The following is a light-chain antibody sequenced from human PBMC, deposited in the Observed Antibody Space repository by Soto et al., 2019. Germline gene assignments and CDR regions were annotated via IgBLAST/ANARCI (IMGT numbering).Light chain of an antibody. CDR2: DAS. CDR3: QQYTTYLT. J-gene: IGKJ1*01. Sequence: DIPMTQSPSTLSASVGDRVTITCRASQSISSWLAWYQQKPGKAPKLLIFDASTLESGVTSRFSGSGSGTEFTLTISSLQPDDFATYYCQQYTTYLTFGQGTKVEIK. CDR1: QSISSW. V-gene: IGKV1-5*01.